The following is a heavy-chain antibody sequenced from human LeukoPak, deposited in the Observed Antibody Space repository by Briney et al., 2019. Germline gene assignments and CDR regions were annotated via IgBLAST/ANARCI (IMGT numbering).Heavy chain of an antibody. Sequence: GGSLRLSCAASGFTFSSYWMSWVRQAPGKGLEWVANIKQDGSEKYYVDSVKGRFTISRDNAKNSLYLQMNSLRAEDTAVYYCAGELRDYVWGSYRFIRQDWFDPRGQGTLVTVSS. V-gene: IGHV3-7*03. D-gene: IGHD3-16*02. CDR1: GFTFSSYW. J-gene: IGHJ5*02. CDR2: IKQDGSEK. CDR3: AGELRDYVWGSYRFIRQDWFDP.